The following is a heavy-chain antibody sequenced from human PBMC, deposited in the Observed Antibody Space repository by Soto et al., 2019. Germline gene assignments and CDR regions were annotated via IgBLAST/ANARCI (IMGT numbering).Heavy chain of an antibody. Sequence: QVQLVQSGAEVKKPGSSVKVSCKTSGGTFSSHALTWLRQAPGQGLEWMGGIIPMFGTTYTSQKFQGRVAISADETTSTLELSRLRSEDTAVYFCARCDVCYPGGDDAFDLWGQGTTVIVSS. CDR2: IIPMFGTT. D-gene: IGHD2-21*02. V-gene: IGHV1-69*01. J-gene: IGHJ3*01. CDR1: GGTFSSHA. CDR3: ARCDVCYPGGDDAFDL.